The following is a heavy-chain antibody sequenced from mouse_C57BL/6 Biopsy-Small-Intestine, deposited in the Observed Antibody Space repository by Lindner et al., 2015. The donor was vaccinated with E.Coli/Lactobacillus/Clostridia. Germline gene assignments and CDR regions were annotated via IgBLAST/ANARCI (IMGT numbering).Heavy chain of an antibody. CDR3: ARDSLLMRGYSYGLGY. J-gene: IGHJ4*01. V-gene: IGHV1-81*01. CDR2: IIPIFGTA. Sequence: SVKVSCKXSGGTFSSYAISWVRQAPGQGLEWMGGIIPIFGTANYAQKFQGRVTITADESTSTAYMELSSLRSEDTAVYYCARDSLLMRGYSYGLGYWGQGTLVTVSS. CDR1: GGTFSSYA.